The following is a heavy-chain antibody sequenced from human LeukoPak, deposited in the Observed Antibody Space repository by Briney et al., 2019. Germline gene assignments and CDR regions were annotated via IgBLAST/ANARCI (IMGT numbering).Heavy chain of an antibody. CDR1: GYTFTSYY. D-gene: IGHD4-17*01. J-gene: IGHJ4*02. CDR2: INPSGGST. Sequence: ASVKVSCKASGYTFTSYYMHWVRQAPGQGLEWMGIINPSGGSTSYAQKFQGRVTMTRDTSTSTVYMELSSLRSEDTAVYYCARGYDYGGYDADCFDYWGQGTLVTVSS. CDR3: ARGYDYGGYDADCFDY. V-gene: IGHV1-46*03.